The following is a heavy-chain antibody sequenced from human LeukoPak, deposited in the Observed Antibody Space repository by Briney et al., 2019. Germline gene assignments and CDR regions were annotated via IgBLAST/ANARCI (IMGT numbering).Heavy chain of an antibody. V-gene: IGHV3-23*01. CDR3: AKDGSWGDYYFYFYIDV. CDR1: GFTFSSYA. Sequence: SGVSLRLSCAASGFTFSSYAMSWVRQAPGKGLEWVSGISASGHYTYNADSAKGRFTISRDNSKNTLYLQMNSLRAEDTALYYCAKDGSWGDYYFYFYIDVWGKGTTVTVSS. J-gene: IGHJ6*03. D-gene: IGHD3-16*01. CDR2: ISASGHYT.